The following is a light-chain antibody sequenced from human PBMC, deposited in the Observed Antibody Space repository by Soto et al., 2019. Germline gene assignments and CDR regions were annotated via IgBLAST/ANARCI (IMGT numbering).Light chain of an antibody. CDR3: QLYGSSPPT. V-gene: IGKV3-20*01. CDR1: QSLSSSY. CDR2: GAS. Sequence: EIALTQSPGTLSLSPGERATLSCRASQSLSSSYLAWYQQKPGQAPRLLIYGASSSATGIPDRFSGSGSGTDFTLTITRLEPEDFAVYYCQLYGSSPPTFGPGTKVDIK. J-gene: IGKJ3*01.